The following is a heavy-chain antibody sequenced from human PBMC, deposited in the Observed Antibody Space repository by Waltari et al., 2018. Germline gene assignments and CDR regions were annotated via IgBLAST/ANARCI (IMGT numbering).Heavy chain of an antibody. CDR3: ARGAGEVDAFDI. J-gene: IGHJ3*02. CDR2: LYYSGST. V-gene: IGHV4-59*08. Sequence: QVQLQESGPGLVKPSETLSLTCPVSGGSISRYYWSWIRQPPGKGLEWIGYLYYSGSTNYNPSLKSRVTISVDTSKNQFSLKLSSVTAADTAVYYCARGAGEVDAFDIWGQGTMVTVSS. D-gene: IGHD1-26*01. CDR1: GGSISRYY.